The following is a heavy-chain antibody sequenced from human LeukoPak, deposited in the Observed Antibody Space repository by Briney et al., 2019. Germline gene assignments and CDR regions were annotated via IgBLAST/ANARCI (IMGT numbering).Heavy chain of an antibody. CDR1: GGSFSGYY. D-gene: IGHD1-14*01. V-gene: IGHV4-34*01. Sequence: SETLSLTCAVYGGSFSGYYWSWIRQPPGKGLEWIGEINHSGSTNYNPSLKSLVTISVDTSKNQFSLKLSSVTAADAAVYYCARQSYNPDAFDIWGQGTMVTVSS. CDR2: INHSGST. CDR3: ARQSYNPDAFDI. J-gene: IGHJ3*02.